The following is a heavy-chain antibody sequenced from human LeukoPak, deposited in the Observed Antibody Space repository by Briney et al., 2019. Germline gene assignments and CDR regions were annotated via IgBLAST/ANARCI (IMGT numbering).Heavy chain of an antibody. CDR3: AREWLGYYMDV. V-gene: IGHV1-2*02. Sequence: GASVKVSCKASGYSFNSQGMNWVRQVPGQGLEWMGWINPNSGGTNYAQKFQGRVTMTRDTSISTAYMELSSLRSEDTAVYYCAREWLGYYMDVWGKGTTVTVSS. J-gene: IGHJ6*03. CDR2: INPNSGGT. CDR1: GYSFNSQG. D-gene: IGHD5-12*01.